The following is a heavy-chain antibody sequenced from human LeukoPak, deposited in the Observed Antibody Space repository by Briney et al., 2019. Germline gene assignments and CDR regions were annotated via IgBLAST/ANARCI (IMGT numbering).Heavy chain of an antibody. Sequence: GGSLRLSCAASGFTFSNYDMHWVRQAPGKGLEWVAVISYDGSNKYYADSVKGRFTISRGNSKNTLFLQMNSLRAEDTAVYYCAKDSIPGIYYFDYWGQGTLVTVSS. CDR2: ISYDGSNK. CDR3: AKDSIPGIYYFDY. CDR1: GFTFSNYD. V-gene: IGHV3-30*18. D-gene: IGHD3-10*01. J-gene: IGHJ4*02.